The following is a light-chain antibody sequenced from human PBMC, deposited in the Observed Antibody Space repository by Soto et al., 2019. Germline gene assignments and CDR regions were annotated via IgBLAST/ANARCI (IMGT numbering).Light chain of an antibody. Sequence: EIVLTQSPATLSLSPGERATLSCRASQSVSSYLAWYQQKPGQAPRLLIYDASNRATGIPARFSGSGSGTDFTLTISSLEPEDFAVYSCQQRRTFGRGTKVEIK. CDR1: QSVSSY. CDR3: QQRRT. J-gene: IGKJ1*01. CDR2: DAS. V-gene: IGKV3-11*01.